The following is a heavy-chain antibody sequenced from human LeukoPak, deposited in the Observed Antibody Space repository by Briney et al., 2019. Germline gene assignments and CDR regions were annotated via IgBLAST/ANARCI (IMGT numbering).Heavy chain of an antibody. CDR1: GGTFSSYA. CDR3: ASEGTSYYSGGSCYLPYYYGMDV. J-gene: IGHJ6*02. D-gene: IGHD2-15*01. Sequence: ASVKVSCKASGGTFSSYAISWVRQAPGQGLEWMGRIIPIFGIANYAQKFQGRVTITADKSTSTAYMELSSLRSEDTAVYYCASEGTSYYSGGSCYLPYYYGMDVWGQGTTVTVSS. CDR2: IIPIFGIA. V-gene: IGHV1-69*04.